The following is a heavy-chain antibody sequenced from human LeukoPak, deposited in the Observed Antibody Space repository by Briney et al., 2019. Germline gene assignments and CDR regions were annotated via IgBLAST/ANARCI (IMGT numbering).Heavy chain of an antibody. CDR2: TYYRSKWYN. J-gene: IGHJ4*02. CDR1: GDSVSSNSAA. D-gene: IGHD3-3*01. Sequence: SQTLSLTCAISGDSVSSNSAAWNWIRQSPSRGLEWLGRTYYRSKWYNDYAVSVKSRITINPDTSKSQFSLRLNSVTPEDTAVYYCARDPYYDFWSGYPSPAYYFDYWGQGTLVTVSS. CDR3: ARDPYYDFWSGYPSPAYYFDY. V-gene: IGHV6-1*01.